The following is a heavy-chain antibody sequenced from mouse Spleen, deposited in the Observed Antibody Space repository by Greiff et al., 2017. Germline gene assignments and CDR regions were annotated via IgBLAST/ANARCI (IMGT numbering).Heavy chain of an antibody. CDR2: IYPRSGNT. CDR3: ARGGVYYYVGSPSWFAY. D-gene: IGHD1-1*01. CDR1: GYTFTSYG. J-gene: IGHJ3*01. V-gene: IGHV1-81*01. Sequence: QVQLQQSGAELARPGASVKLSCKASGYTFTSYGISWVKQRTGQGLEWIGEIYPRSGNTYYNEKFKGKATLAADKSSSTAYMELRSLTSEDSAVYFCARGGVYYYVGSPSWFAYWGQGTLVTVSA.